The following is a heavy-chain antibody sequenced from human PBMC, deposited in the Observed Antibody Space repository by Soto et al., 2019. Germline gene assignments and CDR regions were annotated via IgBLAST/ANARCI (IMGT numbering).Heavy chain of an antibody. J-gene: IGHJ4*02. D-gene: IGHD2-21*01. CDR1: GCIFTNYY. Sequence: ASVKVSCKASGCIFTNYYIYWVRQAPGQGLEWMGWINPKTGGTKYAQNFQGRVTMTRDTPISAAYMMLSRLTSDDTAVYYCARRLAYCGGDCYTEPIDYWGQGSLVTVSS. V-gene: IGHV1-2*02. CDR2: INPKTGGT. CDR3: ARRLAYCGGDCYTEPIDY.